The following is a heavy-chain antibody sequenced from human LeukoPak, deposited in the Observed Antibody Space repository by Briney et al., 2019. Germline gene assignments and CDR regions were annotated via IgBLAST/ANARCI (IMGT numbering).Heavy chain of an antibody. CDR1: GGTFSSYA. CDR3: ALGYCSSASCYRWDDAFDI. D-gene: IGHD2-2*02. Sequence: SVKVSCKASGGTFSSYAISWVRQAPGQGLEWMGGIIPIFGTANYAQKFQGRVTITTDESTSTAYMELSSLRSEDTAVYYCALGYCSSASCYRWDDAFDIWGQGTMVTVSS. V-gene: IGHV1-69*05. J-gene: IGHJ3*02. CDR2: IIPIFGTA.